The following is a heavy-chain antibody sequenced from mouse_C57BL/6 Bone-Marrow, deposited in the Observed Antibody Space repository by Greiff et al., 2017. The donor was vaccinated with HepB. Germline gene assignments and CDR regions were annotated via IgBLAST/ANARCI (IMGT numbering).Heavy chain of an antibody. CDR1: GYTFTDYN. CDR3: ARERPYDYEEDWYFDV. Sequence: EVQLQQSGPELVKPGASVKIPCKASGYTFTDYNMDWVKQSHGKSLEWIGDINPNNGGTIYNQKFKGKATLTVDKSSSTAYMELRSLTSEDTAVYYCARERPYDYEEDWYFDVWGTGTTVTVSS. D-gene: IGHD2-4*01. J-gene: IGHJ1*03. V-gene: IGHV1-18*01. CDR2: INPNNGGT.